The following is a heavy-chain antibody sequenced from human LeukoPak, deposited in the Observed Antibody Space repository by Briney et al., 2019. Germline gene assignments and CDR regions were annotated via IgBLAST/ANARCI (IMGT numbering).Heavy chain of an antibody. J-gene: IGHJ3*02. V-gene: IGHV4-31*03. Sequence: SQTLSLTCTVSGGSISSGGYYWSWIRQHPGKGLEWIGYIYYSGSTYYNPSLKSRVTISVDTSKNQFSLKLSSVTAADTAVYYCARDSPGYYYDSDAFDIWGQGTIVTVSS. CDR1: GGSISSGGYY. CDR3: ARDSPGYYYDSDAFDI. D-gene: IGHD3-22*01. CDR2: IYYSGST.